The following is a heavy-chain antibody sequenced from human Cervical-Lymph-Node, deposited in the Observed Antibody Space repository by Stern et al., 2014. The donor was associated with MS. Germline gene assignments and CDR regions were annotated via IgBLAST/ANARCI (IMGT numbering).Heavy chain of an antibody. CDR1: GVSLSTSGMC. CDR3: ARTLSIAVAGYYFDY. V-gene: IGHV2-70*01. Sequence: QVTLKESGPALVKPTQTLTLTCTFSGVSLSTSGMCVSWIRQPPGKALEWLALIDWDDDKYYSTSLKTRLTISKDTSKNQVVLTMTNMDPVDTATYYCARTLSIAVAGYYFDYWGQGTLVTVSS. J-gene: IGHJ4*02. D-gene: IGHD6-19*01. CDR2: IDWDDDK.